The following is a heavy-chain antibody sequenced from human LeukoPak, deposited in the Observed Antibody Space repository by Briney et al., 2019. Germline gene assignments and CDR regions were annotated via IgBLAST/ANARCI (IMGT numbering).Heavy chain of an antibody. J-gene: IGHJ2*01. CDR1: GGSFSGYY. CDR3: ARGRPLGRVIAYWYFDL. CDR2: INHSGST. V-gene: IGHV4-34*01. D-gene: IGHD3-16*02. Sequence: SETLSLTCAVYGGSFSGYYWSWIRQPPGKGLEWIGEINHSGSTNYNPSLKSRVTISVDTSKNQFSLKLSSVTAADTAVYYCARGRPLGRVIAYWYFDLWGRGTLVTVSS.